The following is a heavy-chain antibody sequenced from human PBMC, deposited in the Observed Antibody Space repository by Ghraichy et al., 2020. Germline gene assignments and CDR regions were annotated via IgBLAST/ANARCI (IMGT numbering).Heavy chain of an antibody. J-gene: IGHJ6*03. V-gene: IGHV3-21*01. Sequence: GGSLRLSCAASGFIFSTYSINWVRQAPGKGLEWVSSIRSSRSYIYYADSVEGRFTISRDNAKNSLFLQMNSLRAEDTAVYYCARDRVGATTSYYYYMDVWGKGTTVTVSS. CDR2: IRSSRSYI. CDR3: ARDRVGATTSYYYYMDV. CDR1: GFIFSTYS. D-gene: IGHD1-26*01.